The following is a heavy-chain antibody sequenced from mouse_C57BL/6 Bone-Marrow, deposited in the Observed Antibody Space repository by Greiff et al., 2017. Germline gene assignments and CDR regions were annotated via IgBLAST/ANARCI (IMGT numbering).Heavy chain of an antibody. V-gene: IGHV1-82*01. CDR1: GYAFSSSW. D-gene: IGHD2-3*01. CDR2: IYPGDGDT. CDR3: AGERRNGYYLAWFAY. J-gene: IGHJ3*01. Sequence: QVQLKQSGPELVKPGASVKISCKASGYAFSSSWMNWVKQRPGKGLEWIGRIYPGDGDTNYNGKFKGKATLTADKSSSTAYMQLSSLTSEDSAVYFCAGERRNGYYLAWFAYWGQGTLVTVSA.